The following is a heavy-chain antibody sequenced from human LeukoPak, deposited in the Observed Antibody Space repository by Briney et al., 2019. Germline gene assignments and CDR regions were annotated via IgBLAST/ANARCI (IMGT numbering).Heavy chain of an antibody. CDR3: AKTRYSGYDYGFYYGMDV. J-gene: IGHJ6*02. CDR2: ISYDGSNK. CDR1: GFTFSSYA. D-gene: IGHD5-12*01. V-gene: IGHV3-30*07. Sequence: GGSLRLSCAASGFTFSSYAMHWVRQAPGKGLEWVAVISYDGSNKYYADSVKGRFTISRDNSKNTLYLQMNSLRDEDTAVYYCAKTRYSGYDYGFYYGMDVWGQGTTVTVSS.